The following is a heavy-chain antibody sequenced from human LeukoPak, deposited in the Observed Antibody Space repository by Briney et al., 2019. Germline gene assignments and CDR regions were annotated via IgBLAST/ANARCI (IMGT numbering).Heavy chain of an antibody. CDR3: AGGRRAPTKYYGMDV. V-gene: IGHV3-13*04. Sequence: GGSLRLSCAASGFTFSSYDMHWVRQATGKGLEWVSAIGTAGDTYYPGSVKGRFTISRENAKNSLYLQMNSLRAGDTAVYYCAGGRRAPTKYYGMDVWGQGTTVTVSS. J-gene: IGHJ6*02. CDR1: GFTFSSYD. CDR2: IGTAGDT.